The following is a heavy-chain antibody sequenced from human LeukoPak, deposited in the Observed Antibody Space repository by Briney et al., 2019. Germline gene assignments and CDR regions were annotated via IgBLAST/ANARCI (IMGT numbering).Heavy chain of an antibody. D-gene: IGHD1-26*01. V-gene: IGHV3-23*01. CDR1: GFTFSSYA. Sequence: GGSLRLSCAASGFTFSSYAMSWVRQAPGKGLEWVSAISGSGGSTYYADSVKGRFTISRDNAKNSLYLQMNSLRAEDTAVYYCARVVSGSYQEGDAFDIWGQGTMVTVSS. CDR3: ARVVSGSYQEGDAFDI. J-gene: IGHJ3*02. CDR2: ISGSGGST.